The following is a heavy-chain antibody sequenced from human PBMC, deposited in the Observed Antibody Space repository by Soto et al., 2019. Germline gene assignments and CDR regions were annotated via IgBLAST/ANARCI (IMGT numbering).Heavy chain of an antibody. CDR1: GYTFTSYA. V-gene: IGHV1-3*01. J-gene: IGHJ4*02. CDR3: ARDSYCSGWSDY. CDR2: INAGNGNT. D-gene: IGHD6-19*01. Sequence: QVQLVQSGAEVKKPGASVKVSCKASGYTFTSYAMHWVRQAPGQRLEWMGWINAGNGNTKYSQKFQGRVTITRDTSASTAYMELSSLRSEDTAVYYCARDSYCSGWSDYWGQGTLVTVSS.